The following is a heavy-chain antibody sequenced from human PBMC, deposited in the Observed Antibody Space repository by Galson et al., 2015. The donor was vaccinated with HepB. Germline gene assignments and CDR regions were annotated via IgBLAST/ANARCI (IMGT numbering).Heavy chain of an antibody. CDR1: VFTVSSNY. CDR2: IYSGGST. Sequence: SLRLSCAASVFTVSSNYMSWVRQAPGKGLEWVSVIYSGGSTYYADSVKGRFTISRDNSKNTLYLQMNSLRAEDTAVYYCARQSGDYGGYYYYYYYMDVWGKGTTVTVSS. CDR3: ARQSGDYGGYYYYYYYMDV. V-gene: IGHV3-53*01. J-gene: IGHJ6*03. D-gene: IGHD4-17*01.